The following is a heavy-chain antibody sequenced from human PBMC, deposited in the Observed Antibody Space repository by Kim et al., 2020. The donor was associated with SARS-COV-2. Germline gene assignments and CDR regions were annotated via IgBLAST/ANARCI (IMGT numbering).Heavy chain of an antibody. CDR1: GFTFSSYG. Sequence: GGSLRLSCAASGFTFSSYGMHWVRQAPGKGLEWVAVISYDGSNKYYADSVKGRFTISRDNSKNTLYLQMNSLRAEDTAVYYCAKDRRRFKVVAAFDIWCQGTMVTVSS. CDR2: ISYDGSNK. J-gene: IGHJ3*02. V-gene: IGHV3-30*18. D-gene: IGHD3-3*01. CDR3: AKDRRRFKVVAAFDI.